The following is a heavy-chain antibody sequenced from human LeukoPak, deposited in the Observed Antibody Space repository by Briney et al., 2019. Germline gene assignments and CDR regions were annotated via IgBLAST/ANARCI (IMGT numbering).Heavy chain of an antibody. V-gene: IGHV4-59*08. CDR2: IYDSGST. CDR3: ARHGTSGIYRRPFDI. CDR1: GGSMSSYY. D-gene: IGHD1-26*01. Sequence: NPSETLSLTCTVSGGSMSSYYWSGIRQPPGKGLEWIGYIYDSGSTNYNPSLKSRVTISVDTSNNQFSLKLNSVTAADTAVYYCARHGTSGIYRRPFDIWGQGTMVTVSS. J-gene: IGHJ3*02.